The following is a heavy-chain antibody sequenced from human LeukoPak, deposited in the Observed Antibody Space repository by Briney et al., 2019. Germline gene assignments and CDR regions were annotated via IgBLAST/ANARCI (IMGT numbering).Heavy chain of an antibody. D-gene: IGHD2-21*01. J-gene: IGHJ3*02. CDR1: GYSISSGYY. V-gene: IGHV4-38-2*02. CDR2: IYHSGST. Sequence: SETLSLTCTVSGYSISSGYYWGWIRQPPGKGLEWIGSIYHSGSTYYNPSLKSRVTISVDTSKNQFSLKLSSMTAADTAIYYCARGGACGGDCFAAADAFDIWGRGTMVTVSS. CDR3: ARGGACGGDCFAAADAFDI.